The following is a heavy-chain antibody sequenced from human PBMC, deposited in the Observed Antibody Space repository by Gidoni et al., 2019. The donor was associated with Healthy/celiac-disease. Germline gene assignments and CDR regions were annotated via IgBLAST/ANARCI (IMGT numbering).Heavy chain of an antibody. J-gene: IGHJ4*02. CDR2: LYYSGST. V-gene: IGHV4-59*08. Sequence: QVQLQDSGPGLVQPSAALSLPSTVSGASTISYYWSWIRQPPGKGLEWIGYLYYSGSTNYNPSLKSRVTISVDTSKNQFSLKLSSVTAADTAVYYCARGYSSSSPAVDYWGQGTLVTVSS. D-gene: IGHD6-6*01. CDR1: GASTISYY. CDR3: ARGYSSSSPAVDY.